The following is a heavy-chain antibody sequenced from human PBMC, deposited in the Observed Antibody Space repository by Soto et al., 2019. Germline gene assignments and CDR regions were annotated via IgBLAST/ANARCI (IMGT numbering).Heavy chain of an antibody. V-gene: IGHV4-39*01. CDR1: VASINSSTYF. Sequence: SETLSLTCTVSVASINSSTYFWGWILQPPGKGLEWIGDIYYSGSTSYAPSLKSRVIISVDTSKNQFSLQLTSVTAADTAVYYCARAVTFYDSVAYYFYSGRAPLVTVSS. D-gene: IGHD3-22*01. CDR3: ARAVTFYDSVAYYFY. CDR2: IYYSGST. J-gene: IGHJ4*02.